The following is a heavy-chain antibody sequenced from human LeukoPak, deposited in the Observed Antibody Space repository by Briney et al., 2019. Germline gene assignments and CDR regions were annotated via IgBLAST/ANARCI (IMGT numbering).Heavy chain of an antibody. CDR2: VNNDGSDT. J-gene: IGHJ4*02. V-gene: IGHV3-74*01. CDR3: VRDMRRGSS. D-gene: IGHD3-10*01. Sequence: HPGGSLRLSCGASGFIFSDHWMYWVRQAPRKGLVWVSRVNNDGSDTTYADSMKGRFTISRDNAKNTVYLQMNSLTVEDTAVYYCVRDMRRGSSWGQGTLVTVSS. CDR1: GFIFSDHW.